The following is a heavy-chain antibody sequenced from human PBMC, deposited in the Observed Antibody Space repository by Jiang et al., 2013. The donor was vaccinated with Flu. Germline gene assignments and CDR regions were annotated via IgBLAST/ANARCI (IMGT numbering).Heavy chain of an antibody. CDR3: AKLLSGSYYEVDY. D-gene: IGHD1-26*01. Sequence: GSLRLSCAASGFTFSSHAMSWVRQAPGKGLEWVSVISGSGGSTYYADSVKGRFTISRDNSKNTLYLQMNSLRAEDTAVYYCAKLLSGSYYEVDYWGQGTLVTVSS. CDR2: ISGSGGST. CDR1: GFTFSSHA. J-gene: IGHJ4*02. V-gene: IGHV3-23*01.